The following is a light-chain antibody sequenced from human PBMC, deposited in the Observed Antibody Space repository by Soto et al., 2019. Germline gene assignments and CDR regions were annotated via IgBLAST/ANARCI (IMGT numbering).Light chain of an antibody. CDR2: DAS. CDR1: QSVGSS. CDR3: QQRINWPLFT. Sequence: EIVLTQSPATLSLSPGERGTLSCRASQSVGSSLAWYQQKPGQAPRLLIYDASNRATGTPAMFSGSGSGTDCTLTISSLEPEDFALYYCQQRINWPLFTFGPGTKVDIK. V-gene: IGKV3-11*01. J-gene: IGKJ3*01.